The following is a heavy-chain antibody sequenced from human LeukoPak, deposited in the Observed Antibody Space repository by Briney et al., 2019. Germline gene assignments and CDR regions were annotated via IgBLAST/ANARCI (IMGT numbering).Heavy chain of an antibody. D-gene: IGHD2-15*01. CDR1: GGSFSGYY. J-gene: IGHJ5*02. Sequence: SETLSLTCAVYGGSFSGYYWSWIRQPPGKGLEWIGEINHSGSTNYSPSLKSRVTISVGTSKNPFSLTLSSVTAADTAVYYCARGPRIIGYCSGGSCYWFDPWGQGTLVTVSS. CDR3: ARGPRIIGYCSGGSCYWFDP. V-gene: IGHV4-34*01. CDR2: INHSGST.